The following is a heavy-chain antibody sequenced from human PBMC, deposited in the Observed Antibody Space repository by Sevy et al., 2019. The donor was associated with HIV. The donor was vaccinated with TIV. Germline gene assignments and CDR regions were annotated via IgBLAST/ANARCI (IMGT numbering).Heavy chain of an antibody. CDR1: GYTLTELS. CDR3: ANQAGDYVTDSCVSRAFDI. D-gene: IGHD2-2*01. CDR2: FDPEDGET. Sequence: ASVKVSCKVSGYTLTELSMHWVRQAPGKGLEWMGGFDPEDGETIYAQKFQGRVTMTEDTSTDTAYMELSSLRSEDTAVYYCANQAGDYVTDSCVSRAFDIWGQGTMVTVSS. J-gene: IGHJ3*02. V-gene: IGHV1-24*01.